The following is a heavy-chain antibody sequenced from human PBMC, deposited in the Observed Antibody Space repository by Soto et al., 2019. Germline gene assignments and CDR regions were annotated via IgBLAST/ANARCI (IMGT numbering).Heavy chain of an antibody. CDR3: AKATATGGGAFDI. CDR2: ILVGGST. D-gene: IGHD2-8*02. CDR1: GFICSSYD. V-gene: IGHV3-23*01. J-gene: IGHJ3*02. Sequence: ESGGGLVQPGGSLRLSCAASGFICSSYDMSWVRQAPGKGLEWVSTILVGGSTHYEDSVKGRFTISRDTSKNTVYLQMNSLTAGDTAMYYCAKATATGGGAFDICGQGTMVTVSS.